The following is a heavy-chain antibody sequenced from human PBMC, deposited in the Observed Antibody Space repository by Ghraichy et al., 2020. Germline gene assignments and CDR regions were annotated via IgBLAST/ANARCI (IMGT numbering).Heavy chain of an antibody. CDR3: ASDNDFRIDY. J-gene: IGHJ4*02. Sequence: GGSLRLSCAASGFTFRPYMMTWVRQAPGKGLEWVASMKQDVGEEYYVDSVKGRFTISRDNAKNSLFLQMNSLRAEDSAVYYCASDNDFRIDYWGQGTLVTVSS. V-gene: IGHV3-7*01. CDR2: MKQDVGEE. D-gene: IGHD1-14*01. CDR1: GFTFRPYM.